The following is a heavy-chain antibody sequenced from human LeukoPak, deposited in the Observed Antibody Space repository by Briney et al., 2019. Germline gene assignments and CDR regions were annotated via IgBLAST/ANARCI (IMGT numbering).Heavy chain of an antibody. V-gene: IGHV4-61*02. CDR1: GGSISSGSYY. J-gene: IGHJ5*02. CDR2: IYTSRST. CDR3: AGGSYPDWFDP. Sequence: PSQTLSLTCTVSGGSISSGSYYWSWIRQPAGKGLEWIGRIYTSRSTNYNPSLKSRVTISVDTSKNQFSLKLSSVTAADTAVYYCAGGSYPDWFDPWGQGTLVTVSS. D-gene: IGHD1-26*01.